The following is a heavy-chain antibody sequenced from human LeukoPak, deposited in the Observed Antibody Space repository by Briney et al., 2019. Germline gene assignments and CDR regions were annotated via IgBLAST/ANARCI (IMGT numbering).Heavy chain of an antibody. Sequence: SETLSLTCTVSGGSISSYYWSWIRQPPGKGLEWIGYIYYSGSTNYNPSLKSRVTISVDTSKNQFSLKLSPVTAADTAVYYCARLNSSGYYYGIDYWGQGTLVTVSS. CDR1: GGSISSYY. CDR3: ARLNSSGYYYGIDY. D-gene: IGHD3-22*01. CDR2: IYYSGST. J-gene: IGHJ4*02. V-gene: IGHV4-59*08.